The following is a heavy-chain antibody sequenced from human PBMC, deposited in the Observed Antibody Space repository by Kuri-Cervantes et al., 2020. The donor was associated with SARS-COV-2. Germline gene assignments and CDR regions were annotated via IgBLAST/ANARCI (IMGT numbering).Heavy chain of an antibody. D-gene: IGHD6-13*01. V-gene: IGHV4-39*01. CDR1: GGSISSSSYY. Sequence: SETLSLTCTVSGGSISSSSYYWGWIRQPPGKGLEWIGSIYYSGSTYYNPSLKSRVTISVDTSKNQFSLKLSSVTAADTAVYNCARRNSPYSSSSYYFDYWGQGTLVTVSS. CDR2: IYYSGST. J-gene: IGHJ4*02. CDR3: ARRNSPYSSSSYYFDY.